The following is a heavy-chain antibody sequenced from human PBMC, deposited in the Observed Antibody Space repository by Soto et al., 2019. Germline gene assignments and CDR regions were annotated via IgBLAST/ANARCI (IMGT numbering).Heavy chain of an antibody. V-gene: IGHV4-31*03. J-gene: IGHJ6*03. CDR3: ARAGGFGDAGYYYMDV. CDR2: IYYSGST. CDR1: GGSISSGGYY. Sequence: SETLSLTCTVSGGSISSGGYYWSWIRQHPGKGLEWIGYIYYSGSTYYNPSLKSRVTISVDTSKNQFSLKLSPVTAADTAVYYCARAGGFGDAGYYYMDVWGKGTTVTVSS. D-gene: IGHD3-10*01.